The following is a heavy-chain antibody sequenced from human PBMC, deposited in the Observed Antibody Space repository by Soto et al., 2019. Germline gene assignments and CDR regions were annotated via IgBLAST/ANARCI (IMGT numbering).Heavy chain of an antibody. CDR3: TRDASRDSSARGWFDP. Sequence: SLRLSCAASGFTFRSFTMNWVRQAPGKGLEWVSTISSNSAYIYYTDALRGRFTISRDNAKNSLHLQMNSLRAEDTAVYYCTRDASRDSSARGWFDPWGPEPWSPSPQ. J-gene: IGHJ5*02. CDR1: GFTFRSFT. V-gene: IGHV3-21*01. CDR2: ISSNSAYI. D-gene: IGHD6-13*01.